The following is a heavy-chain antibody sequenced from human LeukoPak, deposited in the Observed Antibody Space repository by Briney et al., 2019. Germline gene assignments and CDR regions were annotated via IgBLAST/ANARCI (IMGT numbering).Heavy chain of an antibody. Sequence: PPETLSLTCTVSGVSISIYYWSWIRQPPGKGLEWIGYIYNSESTYYNPSLKSRVTISLDTSRNQFSLRLNSVTAADTAVYYCARVKGSNWFDPWGQGTLVTVSS. J-gene: IGHJ5*02. CDR1: GVSISIYY. CDR3: ARVKGSNWFDP. CDR2: IYNSEST. V-gene: IGHV4-59*01. D-gene: IGHD6-6*01.